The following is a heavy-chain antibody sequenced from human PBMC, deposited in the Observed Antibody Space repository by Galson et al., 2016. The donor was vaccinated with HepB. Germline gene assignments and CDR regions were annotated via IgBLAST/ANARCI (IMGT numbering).Heavy chain of an antibody. Sequence: SLRLSCAASGFDFNDSSMHWVRQSPDKGLEWVAGISFDGRNSYYADAVKGRFIISRDSSKQTVYLQMNSLRSKYASVYYCARSAAGRTATTTPAWGQGILVTVSS. V-gene: IGHV3-30-3*01. J-gene: IGHJ5*02. CDR2: ISFDGRNS. CDR1: GFDFNDSS. D-gene: IGHD4-17*01. CDR3: ARSAAGRTATTTPA.